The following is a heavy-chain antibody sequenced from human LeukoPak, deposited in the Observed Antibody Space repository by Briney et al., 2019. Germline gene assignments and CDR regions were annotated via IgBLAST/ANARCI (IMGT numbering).Heavy chain of an antibody. CDR2: IIDDGHAT. J-gene: IGHJ4*02. CDR3: AKYGGHPLPHYYLDY. CDR1: GFTFSSYA. D-gene: IGHD3-16*01. Sequence: GGSLRLSCAASGFTFSSYAMSWVRQAPGKGLEWVSLIIDDGHATSYADSVKGRFTISRDNSKNTLFLQMNSLRAEDTAVYYCAKYGGHPLPHYYLDYWVQGTQVTVSS. V-gene: IGHV3-23*01.